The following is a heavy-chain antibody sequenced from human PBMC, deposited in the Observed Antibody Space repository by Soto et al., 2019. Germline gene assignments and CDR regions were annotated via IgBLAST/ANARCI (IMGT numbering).Heavy chain of an antibody. CDR3: ARDRDRQQLGRNYYYGIDV. J-gene: IGHJ6*02. CDR2: IIPLFPTP. CDR1: GGTFGNSA. V-gene: IGHV1-69*12. Sequence: QVQLVQSGAEVKKPGSSVTVSCKASGGTFGNSAISWVRQAPGQGLEGMGGIIPLFPTPDYAQKVQGRVTITADESTSTAYMELTSLRSEDTAVYYCARDRDRQQLGRNYYYGIDVWGQGTTVTVSS. D-gene: IGHD3-3*02.